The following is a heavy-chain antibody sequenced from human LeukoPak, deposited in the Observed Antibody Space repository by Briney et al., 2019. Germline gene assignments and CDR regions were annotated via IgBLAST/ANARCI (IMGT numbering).Heavy chain of an antibody. CDR3: ARAKVGATLGPVDY. V-gene: IGHV4-34*01. Sequence: TSETLSLTCTVSGGSISSYYWSWIRQPPGKGLEWIGEINHSGSTNYNPSLKSRVTISVDTSKNQFSLKLSSVTAADTAVYYCARAKVGATLGPVDYWGQGTLVTVSS. CDR1: GGSISSYY. J-gene: IGHJ4*02. D-gene: IGHD1-26*01. CDR2: INHSGST.